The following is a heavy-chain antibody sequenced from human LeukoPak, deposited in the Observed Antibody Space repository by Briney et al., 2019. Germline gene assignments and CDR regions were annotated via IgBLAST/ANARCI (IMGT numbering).Heavy chain of an antibody. V-gene: IGHV4-61*02. CDR2: IYTSGST. D-gene: IGHD5-24*01. Sequence: SETLSLTCTVSGGSISSGSYYWSWIRQPAGKGLEWIGRIYTSGSTNYNPSLKSRVTISVDTSKNQFSLKLSSVTAADTAVYYCARAEMATILVGHDAFDIWGQGTMVTVSS. J-gene: IGHJ3*02. CDR1: GGSISSGSYY. CDR3: ARAEMATILVGHDAFDI.